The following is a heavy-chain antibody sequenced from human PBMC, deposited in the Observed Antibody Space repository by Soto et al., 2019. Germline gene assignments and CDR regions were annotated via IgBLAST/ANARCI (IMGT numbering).Heavy chain of an antibody. Sequence: QLQLQESGPGLVKPSETLSLTCTVSGGSISSSSYYWGWIRQPPGKGLEWIGSIYYSGSTYYNPSLKSRVTLSVDTSKNQFSLKLSSVTAADTAVYYCARRTAQYCSGGSCLIPTYYYYYYMDVWGKGTTVTVSS. CDR1: GGSISSSSYY. D-gene: IGHD2-15*01. CDR3: ARRTAQYCSGGSCLIPTYYYYYYMDV. CDR2: IYYSGST. V-gene: IGHV4-39*01. J-gene: IGHJ6*03.